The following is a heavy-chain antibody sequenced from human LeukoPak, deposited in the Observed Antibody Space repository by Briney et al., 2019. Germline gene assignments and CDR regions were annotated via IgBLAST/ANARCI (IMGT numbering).Heavy chain of an antibody. CDR1: GYTFTSYY. CDR2: INPNSGGT. Sequence: ASVKVSCKASGYTFTSYYMHWVRQAPGQGLEWMEWINPNSGGTNYAQKFQGRVTMTRDTSISTAYMELSRLRSDDTAVYYCARDSETLGYCSSTSCYDSSNWFDPWGQGTLVTVSS. CDR3: ARDSETLGYCSSTSCYDSSNWFDP. D-gene: IGHD2-2*01. V-gene: IGHV1-2*02. J-gene: IGHJ5*02.